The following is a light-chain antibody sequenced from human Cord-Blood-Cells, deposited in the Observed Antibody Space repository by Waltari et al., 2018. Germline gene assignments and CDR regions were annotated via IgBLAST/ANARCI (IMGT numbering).Light chain of an antibody. Sequence: EIVMTQSPATLSVSPGARATLSCRASQSVSSNLAWYQQKPGQAPRLLIYGASTSATGIPARFSGSGSGTEFTLTISSLQSEDFAVYYCQQYNNWLSWTFGQGTKVEIK. V-gene: IGKV3-15*01. CDR2: GAS. CDR1: QSVSSN. J-gene: IGKJ1*01. CDR3: QQYNNWLSWT.